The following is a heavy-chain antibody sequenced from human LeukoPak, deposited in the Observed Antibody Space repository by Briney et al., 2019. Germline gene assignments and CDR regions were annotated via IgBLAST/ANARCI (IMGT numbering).Heavy chain of an antibody. D-gene: IGHD3-10*01. J-gene: IGHJ4*02. CDR1: GGSISSGSYY. CDR3: ARAKWFGELLWSDY. CDR2: IYTSGST. Sequence: PSETLSLTCTVSGGSISSGSYYWSWIRQPAGKGLEWIGRIYTSGSTNYNPSLKSRVTISVDTSKNQFSLKLSSVTAADTAVYYCARAKWFGELLWSDYWGQGTLVTVSS. V-gene: IGHV4-61*02.